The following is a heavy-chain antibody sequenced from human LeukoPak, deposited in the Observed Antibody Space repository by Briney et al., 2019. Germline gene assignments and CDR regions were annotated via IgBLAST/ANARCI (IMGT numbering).Heavy chain of an antibody. Sequence: PSETLSLTCAVYGGSFSSYYWSWIRQPPGKGLEWIGEINHTGSTNYNPSLKSRVTISVDTSKNQFSLKLSSVTAADTAVYYCAGRYVVSLRRKPLDWFDPWGQGTLVTVSS. V-gene: IGHV4-34*01. J-gene: IGHJ5*02. D-gene: IGHD3-22*01. CDR3: AGRYVVSLRRKPLDWFDP. CDR2: INHTGST. CDR1: GGSFSSYY.